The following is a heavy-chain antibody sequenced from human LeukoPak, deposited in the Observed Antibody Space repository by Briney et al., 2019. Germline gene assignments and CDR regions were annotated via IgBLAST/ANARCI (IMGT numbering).Heavy chain of an antibody. J-gene: IGHJ5*02. V-gene: IGHV4-59*02. CDR3: ARDGTVATNWFDP. Sequence: PSETLSLTCTVXGXXXGXXYXXXXXXPXGXXLXXIGYIXSSGSSNYNPSLKSRVTISMDTSKNQFSLRLNSVTAADTAVYYCARDGTVATNWFDPWGQGTLVTVSS. CDR1: GXXXGXXY. CDR2: IXSSGSS. D-gene: IGHD5-12*01.